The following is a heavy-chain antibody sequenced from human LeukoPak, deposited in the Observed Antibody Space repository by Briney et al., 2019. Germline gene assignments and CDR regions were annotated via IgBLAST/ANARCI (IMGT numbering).Heavy chain of an antibody. Sequence: ASVKVSCKASGYTFTSYYMHWVRQAPGQGLEWMGIINPSGGSTSYAQKFQGRVTMTRDTSTSTVYMELSSLRSEDTAVYYCARAPYSMIVLEIGALDIWGQGTMVTVSS. J-gene: IGHJ3*02. D-gene: IGHD3-22*01. CDR1: GYTFTSYY. CDR2: INPSGGST. CDR3: ARAPYSMIVLEIGALDI. V-gene: IGHV1-46*01.